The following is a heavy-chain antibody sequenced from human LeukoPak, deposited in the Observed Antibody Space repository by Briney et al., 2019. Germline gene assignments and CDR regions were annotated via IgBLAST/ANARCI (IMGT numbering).Heavy chain of an antibody. CDR3: ARRYCSGSSCYLFDY. CDR1: GYSFTNYW. CDR2: IHPRDSDT. D-gene: IGHD2-15*01. Sequence: GESLKISCKGSGYSFTNYWIGWVRQMPGKGLEWMGIIHPRDSDTRYSPSFQGQVTIPADKSISTAYLQWSSLKASDTAMYYCARRYCSGSSCYLFDYWGQGTLVTVSS. J-gene: IGHJ4*02. V-gene: IGHV5-51*01.